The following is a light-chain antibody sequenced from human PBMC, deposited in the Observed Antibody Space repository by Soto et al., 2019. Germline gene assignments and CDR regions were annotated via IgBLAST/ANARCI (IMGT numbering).Light chain of an antibody. J-gene: IGKJ5*01. CDR3: PQYGTSPPIT. CDR2: CAS. V-gene: IGKV3-20*01. Sequence: ESVLTQSPGTLSLSPGERATLSCRASQSVSSSYLAWYQQKPGQAPMLLIYCASSRATCIPDRFSGSGSGTDFTLTISRLEPEDFEVYYCPQYGTSPPITFGQGTRLEIK. CDR1: QSVSSSY.